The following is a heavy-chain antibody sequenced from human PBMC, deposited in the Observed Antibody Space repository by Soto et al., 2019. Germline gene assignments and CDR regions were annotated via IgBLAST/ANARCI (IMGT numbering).Heavy chain of an antibody. J-gene: IGHJ4*02. Sequence: EVQLLESGGGLLQPGGSLRLSCAASGFSFSNYFMSWVRQAPGKGLEWVSTISNNVGDTNYADSVKGRFTISRDNSKNTLYLQTDSLRAEDTAVYYCAYSTGFDYWGQGALVTVSS. D-gene: IGHD2-21*01. CDR1: GFSFSNYF. CDR3: AYSTGFDY. CDR2: ISNNVGDT. V-gene: IGHV3-23*01.